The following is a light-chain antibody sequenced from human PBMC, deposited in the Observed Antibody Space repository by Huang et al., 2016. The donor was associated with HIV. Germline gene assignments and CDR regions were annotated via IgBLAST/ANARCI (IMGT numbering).Light chain of an antibody. Sequence: DIVLTQSPATLSLSPGERATLSCRASQSVSGYLAWYQQKLGQAPRLLIYDASNRATGIPARFSGSGSGTDFTLTISSLEPKDFAVYYCQQRSDWPPTFGQGTTVEVK. CDR1: QSVSGY. V-gene: IGKV3-11*01. CDR2: DAS. CDR3: QQRSDWPPT. J-gene: IGKJ1*01.